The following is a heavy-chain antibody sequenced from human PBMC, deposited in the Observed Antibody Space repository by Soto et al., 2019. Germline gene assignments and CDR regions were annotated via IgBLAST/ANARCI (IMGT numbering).Heavy chain of an antibody. Sequence: QLQLQESGPGLVKPSETLSLTCTVSGGSISSSSYYWGWIRQPPGKGLEWIGSMYYSGSTYYNPSLKSRVTISVDTSKNQFSLKLSSVTAADTAVYYCLSEAGNLGWFDPWGQGTLVTVSS. V-gene: IGHV4-39*01. CDR2: MYYSGST. CDR3: LSEAGNLGWFDP. J-gene: IGHJ5*02. D-gene: IGHD6-13*01. CDR1: GGSISSSSYY.